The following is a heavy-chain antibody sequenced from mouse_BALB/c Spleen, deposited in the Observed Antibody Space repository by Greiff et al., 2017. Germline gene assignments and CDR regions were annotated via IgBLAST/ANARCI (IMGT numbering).Heavy chain of an antibody. CDR2: IWSGGST. J-gene: IGHJ3*01. V-gene: IGHV2-4-1*01. CDR1: GFSLTSYG. D-gene: IGHD1-1*02. CDR3: ASTMSPFAY. Sequence: QVQLQQSGPGLVQPSQSLSITCTVSGFSLTSYGVHWVRQSPGKGLEWLGVIWSGGSTDYNAAFISRLSISKDNSKSQVFFKMNSLQADDTAIYYCASTMSPFAYWGQGTLVTVSA.